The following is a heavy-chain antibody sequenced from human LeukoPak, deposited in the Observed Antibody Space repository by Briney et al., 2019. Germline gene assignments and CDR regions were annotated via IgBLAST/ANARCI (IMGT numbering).Heavy chain of an antibody. J-gene: IGHJ6*03. CDR2: MNPNSGNT. CDR3: ARGQIQGLRYYYYYMDV. V-gene: IGHV1-8*01. D-gene: IGHD2-15*01. Sequence: ASVKVSCKASGYTFTSYDINWVRQATGQGLEWMGWMNPNSGNTGYAQKFQGRVTMTRNTSISTAYMELSSLRSEDTAVYYCARGQIQGLRYYYYYMDVWGKGTTVTVSS. CDR1: GYTFTSYD.